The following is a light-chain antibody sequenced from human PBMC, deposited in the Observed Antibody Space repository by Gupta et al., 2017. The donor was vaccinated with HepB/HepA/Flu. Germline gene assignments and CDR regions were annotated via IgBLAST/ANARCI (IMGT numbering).Light chain of an antibody. Sequence: QSVLTQPPSVSGAPGQRVTISCTWGSSDIAATYDVHWYQQVPGTAPKLLIYGNSNRPSGVPDRFSGSKSGTSASLAISGLQAEDEAHYYCQSYDSTLNGYVFGTGTEVTVL. CDR1: SSDIAATYD. J-gene: IGLJ1*01. V-gene: IGLV1-40*01. CDR3: QSYDSTLNGYV. CDR2: GNS.